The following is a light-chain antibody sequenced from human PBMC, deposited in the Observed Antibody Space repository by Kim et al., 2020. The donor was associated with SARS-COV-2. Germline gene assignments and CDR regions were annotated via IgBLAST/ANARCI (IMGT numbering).Light chain of an antibody. Sequence: DIVMTQSPLSLPVTPGEPASISCRSSQSLLHSNGYNYLDWYLQKPGQSPQLLIYLGSNRASGVPDRFSGSGSGTDFTLKISRVEAEDVGVYYCMQALQTPRTVGQGTKLEI. CDR1: QSLLHSNGYNY. V-gene: IGKV2-28*01. J-gene: IGKJ2*01. CDR2: LGS. CDR3: MQALQTPRT.